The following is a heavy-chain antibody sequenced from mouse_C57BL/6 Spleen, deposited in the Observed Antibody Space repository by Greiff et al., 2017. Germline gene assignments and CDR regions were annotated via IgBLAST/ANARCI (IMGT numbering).Heavy chain of an antibody. V-gene: IGHV1-82*01. CDR1: GYAFSSSW. CDR3: ARDYYGSTFDY. J-gene: IGHJ2*01. Sequence: QVQLQQSGPELVKPGASVKISCKASGYAFSSSWMNWVKQRPGKGLGWIGRIYPGDGDTNYNGKFKGKATLTADKSSSTAYMQLSSLTSEDSAVYFCARDYYGSTFDYWGQGTTLTVSS. CDR2: IYPGDGDT. D-gene: IGHD1-1*01.